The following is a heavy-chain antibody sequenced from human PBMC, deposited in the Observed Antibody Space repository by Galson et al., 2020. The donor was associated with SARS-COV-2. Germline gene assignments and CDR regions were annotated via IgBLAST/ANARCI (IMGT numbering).Heavy chain of an antibody. Sequence: GGSLRLSCAASGFTFSSYGMHWVSQAQGKGMEWVAVISYDGSNKYYADSVKGRFTISRDNSKNTLYLQMNSLRAEDTAVYYCAKELIPLYGMDVWGQGTTVTVSS. J-gene: IGHJ6*02. V-gene: IGHV3-30*18. CDR3: AKELIPLYGMDV. CDR1: GFTFSSYG. CDR2: ISYDGSNK.